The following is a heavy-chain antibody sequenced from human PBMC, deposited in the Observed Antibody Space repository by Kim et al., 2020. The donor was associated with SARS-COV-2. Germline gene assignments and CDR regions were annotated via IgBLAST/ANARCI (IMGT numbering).Heavy chain of an antibody. Sequence: GGSLRLSCAASGFTVSSNYMSWVRQAPGKGLEWVSVIYSGGSTYYADSVKGRFTISRDNSKNTLYLQINSLRAEDTAVYYCARGGWGFPGAFDIWGQGTMVTVSS. CDR3: ARGGWGFPGAFDI. V-gene: IGHV3-66*01. J-gene: IGHJ3*02. CDR2: IYSGGST. CDR1: GFTVSSNY. D-gene: IGHD7-27*01.